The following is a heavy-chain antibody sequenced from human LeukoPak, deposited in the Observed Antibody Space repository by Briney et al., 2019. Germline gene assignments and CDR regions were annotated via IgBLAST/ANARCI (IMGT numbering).Heavy chain of an antibody. J-gene: IGHJ4*02. D-gene: IGHD3-16*01. Sequence: SQTLSLTCTVSGGSISSGSYYWSWIRQPAGKELEWIGRIYTTGSTNYSPSLKSRVTISADTSKNQFSLKLSSVTAADTAVYYCARDNPFKYDYVNWSQGTLVTVSS. CDR1: GGSISSGSYY. CDR2: IYTTGST. CDR3: ARDNPFKYDYVN. V-gene: IGHV4-61*02.